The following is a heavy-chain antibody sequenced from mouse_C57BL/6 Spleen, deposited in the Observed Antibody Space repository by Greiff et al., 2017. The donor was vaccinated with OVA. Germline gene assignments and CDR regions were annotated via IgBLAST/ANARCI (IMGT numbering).Heavy chain of an antibody. D-gene: IGHD1-1*01. Sequence: QVQLQQSGPGLVAPSHSLSITCTVSGFSLTSYAISWVRQPPGKGLEWLGVIWTGGGTNYNSALKSRLSIRKDNTKSKVFLKMNSLQTDDTARCYGARKNGSRGWYFDVWGTGTTVTVSS. CDR2: IWTGGGT. J-gene: IGHJ1*03. CDR3: ARKNGSRGWYFDV. CDR1: GFSLTSYA. V-gene: IGHV2-9-1*01.